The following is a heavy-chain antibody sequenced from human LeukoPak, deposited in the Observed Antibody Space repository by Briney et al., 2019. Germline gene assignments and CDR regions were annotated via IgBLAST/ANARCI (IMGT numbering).Heavy chain of an antibody. CDR2: GFYSGCT. V-gene: IGHV4-61*01. CDR3: ASDRGYCGSDSCYHFDY. J-gene: IGHJ4*02. CDR1: VDPLSSASHY. D-gene: IGHD2-15*01. Sequence: PSETLPLTCSIPVDPLSSASHYRSWFRQPPGKGLERTGLGFYSGCTYYNPSLNSRVSSSVDTSKSQFSLKLSSGTAADTAIYYCASDRGYCGSDSCYHFDYWGQGTLVTVSS.